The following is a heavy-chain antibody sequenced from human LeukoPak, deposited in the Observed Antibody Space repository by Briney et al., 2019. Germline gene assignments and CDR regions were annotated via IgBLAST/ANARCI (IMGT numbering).Heavy chain of an antibody. D-gene: IGHD3-3*01. CDR2: IYYSGST. Sequence: KPSETLSLTCTVSGGSISSYYWSWIRQPPGKGLEWIGYIYYSGSTNYNPSLKSRVTISVDTSKNQFSLKLSSVTAADTAVYYCARGITIFGVVIMPDAFDIWGQGTMVTVSS. J-gene: IGHJ3*02. V-gene: IGHV4-59*01. CDR1: GGSISSYY. CDR3: ARGITIFGVVIMPDAFDI.